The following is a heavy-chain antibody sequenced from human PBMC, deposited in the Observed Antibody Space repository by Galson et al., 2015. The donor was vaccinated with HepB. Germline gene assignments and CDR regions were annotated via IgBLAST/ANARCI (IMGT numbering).Heavy chain of an antibody. CDR1: GGTFSSYT. V-gene: IGHV1-69*02. D-gene: IGHD6-6*01. Sequence: SVKVSCKASGGTFSSYTISWVRQAPGQGLEWMGRIIPILGIANYAQKFQGRVTITADKSTSTAYMELSSLRSEDTAVYYCAIDVGDSSSFGGPFPPPNNNWFDPWGQGTLVTVSS. J-gene: IGHJ5*02. CDR2: IIPILGIA. CDR3: AIDVGDSSSFGGPFPPPNNNWFDP.